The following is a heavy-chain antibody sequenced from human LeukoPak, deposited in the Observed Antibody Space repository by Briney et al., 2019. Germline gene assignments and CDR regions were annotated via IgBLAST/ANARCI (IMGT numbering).Heavy chain of an antibody. D-gene: IGHD3-3*01. Sequence: GGSLRLSCAASGXTFSSYWMSWVRQAPGKGLEWVSSISGSGGSTYYADSMKGRFTISRDNSQNTLYLQMNSLRGEDTAVYFCAKSFYDFWSGYFGAYYFDNWGQGTLVTVSS. CDR2: ISGSGGST. V-gene: IGHV3-23*01. J-gene: IGHJ4*02. CDR1: GXTFSSYW. CDR3: AKSFYDFWSGYFGAYYFDN.